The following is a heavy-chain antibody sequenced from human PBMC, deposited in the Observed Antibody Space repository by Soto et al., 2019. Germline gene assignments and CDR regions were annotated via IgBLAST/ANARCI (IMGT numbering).Heavy chain of an antibody. V-gene: IGHV4-59*01. CDR2: IYYSGST. Sequence: ETLSLTCTVSGGSISSYYWSWIRQPPGKGLEWIGYIYYSGSTNYNPSLKSRVTISVDTSKNQFSLKLSSVTAADTAVYYCARDYYDSSDRRYYYYGMDVWGQGTTVTVSS. J-gene: IGHJ6*02. CDR1: GGSISSYY. D-gene: IGHD3-22*01. CDR3: ARDYYDSSDRRYYYYGMDV.